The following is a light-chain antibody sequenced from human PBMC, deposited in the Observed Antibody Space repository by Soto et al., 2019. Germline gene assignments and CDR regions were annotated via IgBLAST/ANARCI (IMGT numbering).Light chain of an antibody. CDR2: EGR. Sequence: QSALTQPASVSGSPGQSITISCTGTASDVGSSNLVSWYQQYPGKAPKLIIYEGRRRPSGVSGRFSGSKSGNTASLTISGLQAEDEADYYCCSFASSSTFYVCGTGTKVTVL. CDR3: CSFASSSTFYV. V-gene: IGLV2-23*01. J-gene: IGLJ1*01. CDR1: ASDVGSSNL.